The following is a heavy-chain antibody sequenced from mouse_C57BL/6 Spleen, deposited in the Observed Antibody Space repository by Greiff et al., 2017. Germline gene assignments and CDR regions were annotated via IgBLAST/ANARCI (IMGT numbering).Heavy chain of an antibody. CDR2: IDPGDGST. V-gene: IGHV1-78*01. J-gene: IGHJ3*01. CDR1: GYTFTDHT. D-gene: IGHD4-1*02. CDR3: VRSENFNCCRAWFAY. Sequence: QVQLQQSDAELVKPGASVKISCKVSGYTFTDHTLHWMKQRPEQGLEWIGYIDPGDGSTKYNEKVKGKATLTADTSSSTAYMQLNTLTSGDSAVYFCVRSENFNCCRAWFAYWGQGTLVTVSA.